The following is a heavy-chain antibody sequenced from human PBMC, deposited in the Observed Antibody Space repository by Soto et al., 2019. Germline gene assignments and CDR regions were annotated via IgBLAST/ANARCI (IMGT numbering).Heavy chain of an antibody. D-gene: IGHD6-19*01. CDR1: GGSISSSSYY. Sequence: SETLSLTCTVSGGSISSSSYYWCWIRQPPGKGLEWIGSIYYSGSTYYNPSLKSRVTISVDTSKNQFSLKLSSVTAADTAVYYCARHVSSSGWYGVGIYYYYGMDVWGQGTTVTVSS. J-gene: IGHJ6*02. V-gene: IGHV4-39*01. CDR2: IYYSGST. CDR3: ARHVSSSGWYGVGIYYYYGMDV.